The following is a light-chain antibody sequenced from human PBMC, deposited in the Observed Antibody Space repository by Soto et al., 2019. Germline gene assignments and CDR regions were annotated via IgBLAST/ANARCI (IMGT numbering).Light chain of an antibody. CDR3: QQSTNWPPIT. Sequence: EIVMTQSPATLSVSPGERATLSCRASQSVSSDLAWYQQKPGQAPRLLIYGASTRDTAIPATFSGSGSGTEFTLTISSLQSEDFAVYYCQQSTNWPPITFGQGTRLEIK. CDR2: GAS. CDR1: QSVSSD. V-gene: IGKV3-15*01. J-gene: IGKJ5*01.